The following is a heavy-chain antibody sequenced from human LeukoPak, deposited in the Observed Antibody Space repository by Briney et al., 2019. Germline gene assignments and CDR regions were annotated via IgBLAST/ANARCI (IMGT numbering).Heavy chain of an antibody. D-gene: IGHD3-10*01. CDR3: ARGSMVRGVILDY. V-gene: IGHV3-53*01. CDR2: IYSGGST. J-gene: IGHJ4*02. Sequence: GGSLRLSCAASGFTVSSNCMSWVRQAPGKGLEWVSVIYSGGSTYYADSVKGRFTISRDNSKNTLYLQMNSLRAEDTAVYYCARGSMVRGVILDYWGQGTLVTVSS. CDR1: GFTVSSNC.